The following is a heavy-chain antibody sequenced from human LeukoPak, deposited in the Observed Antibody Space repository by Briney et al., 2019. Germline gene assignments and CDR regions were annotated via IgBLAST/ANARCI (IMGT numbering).Heavy chain of an antibody. D-gene: IGHD3-3*01. Sequence: SETLSLTCTVSGGSISSYYWSWIRQPPGRGLEWIGYIYYSGSTNYNPSLKSRVTISVDTSKNQFSLKLSSVTAADTAVYYCARVSGDYDFWSGYYSPAWFDPWGQGTLVTVSS. CDR3: ARVSGDYDFWSGYYSPAWFDP. CDR1: GGSISSYY. J-gene: IGHJ5*02. V-gene: IGHV4-59*01. CDR2: IYYSGST.